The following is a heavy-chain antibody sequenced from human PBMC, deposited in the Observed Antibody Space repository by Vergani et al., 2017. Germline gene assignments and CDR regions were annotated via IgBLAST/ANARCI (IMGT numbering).Heavy chain of an antibody. J-gene: IGHJ6*02. CDR1: GYSISSGYY. Sequence: QVQLQESGPGLVKPSETLSLTCAVSGYSISSGYYWGWIRQPPGKGLEWIGSIYHSGSPYYNPSLKSRVTISVDTSKNQFSLKLSSVTAADTAVYYCARGRARLGELSLRYGMDVWGQGTTVTVSS. V-gene: IGHV4-38-2*01. CDR2: IYHSGSP. CDR3: ARGRARLGELSLRYGMDV. D-gene: IGHD3-16*02.